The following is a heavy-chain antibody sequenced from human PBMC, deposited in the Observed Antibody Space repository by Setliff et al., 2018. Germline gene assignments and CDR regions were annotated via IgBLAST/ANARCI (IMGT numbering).Heavy chain of an antibody. CDR3: ARDRVVVLAGRRGFYFDY. Sequence: KTSETLSLTCSVSGYSIITGYYWAWIRRLPGRGLEWIGRLYTSGDTNYNPSLKSRVSMSLDTSKNQFSLELSSVTAADTAVYYCARDRVVVLAGRRGFYFDYWGQGTLVTVSS. CDR2: LYTSGDT. D-gene: IGHD2-15*01. V-gene: IGHV4-38-2*02. J-gene: IGHJ4*02. CDR1: GYSIITGYY.